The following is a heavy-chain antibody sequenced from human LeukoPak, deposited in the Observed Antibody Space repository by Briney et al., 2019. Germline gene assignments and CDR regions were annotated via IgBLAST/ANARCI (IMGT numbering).Heavy chain of an antibody. CDR2: MNPNSGNT. Sequence: ASVKVSCKASGYTFTSYDINWVRQATGQGLEWMGWMNPNSGNTGYAQKFQGRVTMTRNTSISTAYMELSTLRSEDTAVYYCARVSRAFYDSSGSDAFDIWGQGTTVTVSS. CDR3: ARVSRAFYDSSGSDAFDI. V-gene: IGHV1-8*01. CDR1: GYTFTSYD. D-gene: IGHD3-22*01. J-gene: IGHJ3*02.